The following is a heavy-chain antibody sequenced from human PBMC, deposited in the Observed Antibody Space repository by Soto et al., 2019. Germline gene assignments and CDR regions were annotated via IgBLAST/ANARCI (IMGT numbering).Heavy chain of an antibody. CDR3: ARDSRDGYLGS. J-gene: IGHJ5*02. D-gene: IGHD5-12*01. CDR2: ISYDGSNK. V-gene: IGHV3-30*19. CDR1: GFTFSSYG. Sequence: QVQLVESGGGVVQPGRSLRLSCAASGFTFSSYGMHWVRQAPGKGLEWVAVISYDGSNKYYADSVKGRFTISRDNSKNTLYLQMNSLRAEDTAVYYCARDSRDGYLGSWGQGTLVTVSS.